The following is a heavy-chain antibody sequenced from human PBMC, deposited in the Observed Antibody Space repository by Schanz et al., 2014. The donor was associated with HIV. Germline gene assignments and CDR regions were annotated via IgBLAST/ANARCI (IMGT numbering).Heavy chain of an antibody. Sequence: QVQLVESGGDVVQPGRSVRLSCAASGFTFSSYGMHWVRQTPGKGLEWVPVISDDGSSKFYADSVKGPFTISRDNSKNQLYLHMNSLRPEDTAVYLCARIATWDYYGMDVWGQGTTVTVSS. J-gene: IGHJ6*02. D-gene: IGHD6-13*01. V-gene: IGHV3-30*03. CDR1: GFTFSSYG. CDR2: ISDDGSSK. CDR3: ARIATWDYYGMDV.